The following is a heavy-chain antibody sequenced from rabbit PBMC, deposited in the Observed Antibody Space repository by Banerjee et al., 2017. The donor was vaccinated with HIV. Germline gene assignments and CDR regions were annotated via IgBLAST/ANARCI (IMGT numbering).Heavy chain of an antibody. D-gene: IGHD1-1*01. CDR3: ARELYGASGDLDL. CDR1: GFSFSSSHY. CDR2: INAGSSGST. V-gene: IGHV1S40*01. Sequence: QSLEESGGDLVKPGASLTLTCTASGFSFSSSHYMWWVRQAPGKRPEWIACINAGSSGSTYYASWAKGRFTISKTSSTTVTLQMTSLTAADTATYFCARELYGASGDLDLWGQGTLVTVS. J-gene: IGHJ6*01.